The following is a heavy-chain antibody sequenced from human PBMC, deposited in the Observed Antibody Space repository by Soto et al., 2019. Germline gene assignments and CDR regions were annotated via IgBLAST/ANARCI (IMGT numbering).Heavy chain of an antibody. D-gene: IGHD3-10*01. J-gene: IGHJ3*02. CDR1: GGSISSSNW. V-gene: IGHV4-4*02. Sequence: SLTCAVSGGSISSSNWWSWVRQPPGKGLEWIGEIYHSGSTNYNPSLKSRATISVDKSKNQFSLKLSSVTAADTAVYYCARRSITMVRGVMWAFDIRGQGPMVTV. CDR3: ARRSITMVRGVMWAFDI. CDR2: IYHSGST.